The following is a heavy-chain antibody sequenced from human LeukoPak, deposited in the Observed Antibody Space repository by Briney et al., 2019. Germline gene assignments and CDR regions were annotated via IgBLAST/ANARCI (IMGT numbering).Heavy chain of an antibody. D-gene: IGHD5-24*01. V-gene: IGHV4-59*01. CDR3: ARGTVRDGYNFNY. CDR2: LYDTGIT. CDR1: GGSISSYY. Sequence: SETRSLTCTVAGGSISSYYWSWIRQPPGKGLEWIGYLYDTGITNYNPSLKSRVTISVDTSKNQFSLKLSSVTAADTAVYYCARGTVRDGYNFNYWGQGTLVTVSS. J-gene: IGHJ4*02.